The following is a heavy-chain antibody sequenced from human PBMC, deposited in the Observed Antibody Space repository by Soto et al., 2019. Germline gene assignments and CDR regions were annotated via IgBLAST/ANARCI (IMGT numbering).Heavy chain of an antibody. CDR3: ARSYYYGSGSYYKLPDY. J-gene: IGHJ4*02. CDR1: GGTFSSYT. V-gene: IGHV1-69*02. Sequence: QVQLVQSGAEVKKPGSSVKVSCKASGGTFSSYTISWVRQAPGQGLEWMGRIIPILGIANYAQKFQGRVTITADKSPSTAYMELSSLRSEDTAVYYCARSYYYGSGSYYKLPDYWGQGTLVTVSS. CDR2: IIPILGIA. D-gene: IGHD3-10*01.